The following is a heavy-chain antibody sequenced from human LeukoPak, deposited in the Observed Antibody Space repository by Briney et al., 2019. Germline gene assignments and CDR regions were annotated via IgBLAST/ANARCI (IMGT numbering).Heavy chain of an antibody. CDR3: ARDISPQTDAFDI. V-gene: IGHV3-21*01. J-gene: IGHJ3*02. Sequence: GGSLRLSCAASGFTFSSYEMNWVRQAPGKGLEWVSSISSSSSYIYYADSVKGRFTISRDNAKNSLYLQMNSLRAEDTAVYYCARDISPQTDAFDIWGQGTMVTVSS. CDR2: ISSSSSYI. CDR1: GFTFSSYE. D-gene: IGHD3-9*01.